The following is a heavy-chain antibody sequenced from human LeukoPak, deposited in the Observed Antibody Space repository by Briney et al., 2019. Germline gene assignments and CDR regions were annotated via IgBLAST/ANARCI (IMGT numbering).Heavy chain of an antibody. CDR2: IGTAGDT. J-gene: IGHJ4*02. V-gene: IGHV3-13*01. D-gene: IGHD1-20*01. Sequence: GGSLRLSCAASGFTFSSYDMHWVRQATGKGLEWVSAIGTAGDTYYPGSVKGRFTISRENAKNSLYLQMNSLRAGDTAVYYCARAHRITGNIYYFDYWGQGTLVTVSP. CDR1: GFTFSSYD. CDR3: ARAHRITGNIYYFDY.